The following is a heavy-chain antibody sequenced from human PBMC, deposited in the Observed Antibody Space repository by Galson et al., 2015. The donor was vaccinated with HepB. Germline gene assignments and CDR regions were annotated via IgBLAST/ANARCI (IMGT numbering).Heavy chain of an antibody. J-gene: IGHJ4*02. D-gene: IGHD3-22*01. CDR1: GGSISSGGYS. CDR2: IYYSGST. V-gene: IGHV4-30-4*07. Sequence: TLSLTCAVSGGSISSGGYSWSWIRQPPGKGLEWIGYIYYSGSTYYNPSLKSRVTISVDTSKNQFSLKLSSVTAADTAVYYCARGKYYDSSGYWPNFDYWGQGTLVTVSS. CDR3: ARGKYYDSSGYWPNFDY.